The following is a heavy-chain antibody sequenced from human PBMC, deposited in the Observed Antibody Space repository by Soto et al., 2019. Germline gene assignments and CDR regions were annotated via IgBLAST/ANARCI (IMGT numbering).Heavy chain of an antibody. CDR3: AKDFHTNMALMDV. CDR2: INWDSDTI. CDR1: GFTFDDYA. J-gene: IGHJ6*04. D-gene: IGHD3-10*01. Sequence: EVQLVESGGDLVQPGRSLRLSCAASGFTFDDYAMHWVRQVPGKGLEWVAGINWDSDTIAYAASVRGRFTISRDNAKNSLYLQMNSLRAEDTALYYCAKDFHTNMALMDVWGKGTMVTVSS. V-gene: IGHV3-9*01.